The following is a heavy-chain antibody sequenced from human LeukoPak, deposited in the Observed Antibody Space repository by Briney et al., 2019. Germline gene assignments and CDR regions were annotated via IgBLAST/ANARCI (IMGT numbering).Heavy chain of an antibody. Sequence: ASVKVSCKASGYTFTGYYMHWVRQAPGQGLEWMGWINPNSGGTNYAQKFQGRVTMTRDTSISTVYMELSRLRSDDTAVYYCARDPGGPHTVKWDAFDIWGQGTMVTVSS. V-gene: IGHV1-2*02. CDR2: INPNSGGT. CDR3: ARDPGGPHTVKWDAFDI. D-gene: IGHD2-2*02. CDR1: GYTFTGYY. J-gene: IGHJ3*02.